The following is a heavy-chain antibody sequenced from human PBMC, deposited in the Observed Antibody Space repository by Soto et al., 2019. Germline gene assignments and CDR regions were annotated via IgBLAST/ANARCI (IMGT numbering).Heavy chain of an antibody. D-gene: IGHD5-12*01. J-gene: IGHJ4*02. Sequence: QVQLVQSGAEVKKPGASVKVSCKASGYTFTSYGISWVRQAPGQGLEWMGWISAYNGNTNYAQKLQGRVTMTTDTSTSTAYVELRSLRSDDTAVYYCAREWGSWRATRPNPLRRGREFDYWGQGTLVTVSS. V-gene: IGHV1-18*01. CDR1: GYTFTSYG. CDR3: AREWGSWRATRPNPLRRGREFDY. CDR2: ISAYNGNT.